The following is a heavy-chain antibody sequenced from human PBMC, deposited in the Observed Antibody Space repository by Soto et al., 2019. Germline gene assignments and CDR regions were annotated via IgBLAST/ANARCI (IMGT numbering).Heavy chain of an antibody. Sequence: QVQLEQSGAEVKNPGSLVKVSCKASGGTFSTSAISWVRQAPGQGLEWMGGFIPIFPTPDYAHKIQGRLTITADESTSTAYVELSGLKSDDTAVYYCARDKDRLQLGGNYYYILEVWGQGTTVTVSS. V-gene: IGHV1-69*12. CDR3: ARDKDRLQLGGNYYYILEV. J-gene: IGHJ6*02. D-gene: IGHD5-12*01. CDR1: GGTFSTSA. CDR2: FIPIFPTP.